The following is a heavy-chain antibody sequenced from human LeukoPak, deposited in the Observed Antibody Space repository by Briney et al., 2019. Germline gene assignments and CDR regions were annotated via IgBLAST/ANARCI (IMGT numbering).Heavy chain of an antibody. CDR2: INTDGSTT. Sequence: GGSLRLSCAASGFTFSSYWVHWVRQAPGKGLVWVSRINTDGSTTGYADAVKGRSTISRDNAKNTLYLQMNSLRAEDTAVYYCARAHRSGSLDNWGQGTLVTVSS. CDR1: GFTFSSYW. J-gene: IGHJ4*02. CDR3: ARAHRSGSLDN. D-gene: IGHD1-26*01. V-gene: IGHV3-74*01.